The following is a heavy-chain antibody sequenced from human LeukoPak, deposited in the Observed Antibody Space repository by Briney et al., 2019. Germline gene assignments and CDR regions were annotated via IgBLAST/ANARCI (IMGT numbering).Heavy chain of an antibody. Sequence: ASVKVSCKASGYTCTGYYMHWVRQAPGQGLEWMGWINPNSGGTNYAQKFQGRVTMTRDTSISTAYMELSRLRSDDTAVYYCARSYSSSSRSYYYYYMDVWGKGTTVTVSS. J-gene: IGHJ6*03. CDR3: ARSYSSSSRSYYYYYMDV. CDR2: INPNSGGT. V-gene: IGHV1-2*02. CDR1: GYTCTGYY. D-gene: IGHD6-6*01.